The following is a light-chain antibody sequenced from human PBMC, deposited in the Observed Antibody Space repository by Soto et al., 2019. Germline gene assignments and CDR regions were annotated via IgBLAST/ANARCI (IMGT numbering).Light chain of an antibody. Sequence: QLVLTQSPSASASLGASVKLTCTLSSGHSSYAIAWHQQQPEKGPRYLMKLSSDGSHSKGDGIPDRFSGSSSGAERYLTISSLQSEDEADYDCQPWDTGARVVFGGGTKLTVL. V-gene: IGLV4-69*01. CDR2: LSSDGSH. CDR3: QPWDTGARVV. J-gene: IGLJ2*01. CDR1: SGHSSYA.